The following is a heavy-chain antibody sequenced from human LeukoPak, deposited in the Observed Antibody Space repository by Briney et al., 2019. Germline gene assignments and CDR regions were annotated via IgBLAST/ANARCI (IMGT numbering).Heavy chain of an antibody. Sequence: ASVKVSCKASGYTFTGYYMHWVRQAPGQGLEWMGWINPNSGGTNYSQKFQGRGTMTRDTSSSTAYMELRSLRSDDTAVYYCASHRGYSYGYSPFDYWGQGTLVTVSS. D-gene: IGHD5-18*01. CDR3: ASHRGYSYGYSPFDY. J-gene: IGHJ4*02. CDR1: GYTFTGYY. V-gene: IGHV1-2*02. CDR2: INPNSGGT.